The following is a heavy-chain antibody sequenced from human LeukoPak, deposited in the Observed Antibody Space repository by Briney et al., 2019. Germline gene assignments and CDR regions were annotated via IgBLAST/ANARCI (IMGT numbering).Heavy chain of an antibody. CDR3: AHGEDFDY. CDR1: GFTFSGYG. V-gene: IGHV3-30*02. D-gene: IGHD4-17*01. Sequence: GGSLRLSCAASGFTFSGYGMHWVRQAPGKGLEWVAFIRYDGSNEYYADSVKGRFTISRDKSKNTLSLQMNGLRAEDTAVYYCAHGEDFDYWGQGTLVTVSS. J-gene: IGHJ4*02. CDR2: IRYDGSNE.